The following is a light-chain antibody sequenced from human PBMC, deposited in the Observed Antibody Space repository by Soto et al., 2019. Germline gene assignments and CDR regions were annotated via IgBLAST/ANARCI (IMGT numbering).Light chain of an antibody. CDR3: CSYAGSYTRV. Sequence: ALTQPRSVSGSPGQSVTISCTGTSSDVGGYNYVSWYQQHPGKAPKLMIYDVSKRPSGVPDRFSGSKSGNTASLTISGLQAEDEADYYCCSYAGSYTRVFGGGTQLTVL. CDR1: SSDVGGYNY. CDR2: DVS. J-gene: IGLJ2*01. V-gene: IGLV2-11*01.